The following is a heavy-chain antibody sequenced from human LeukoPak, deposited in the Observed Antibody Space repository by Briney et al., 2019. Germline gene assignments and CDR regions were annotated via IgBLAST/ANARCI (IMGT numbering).Heavy chain of an antibody. J-gene: IGHJ4*02. CDR1: GFTFNTYS. CDR3: ARVRSGSYLDVDY. V-gene: IGHV3-21*01. D-gene: IGHD1-26*01. CDR2: ISSSSSCI. Sequence: GGSLRLSCAASGFTFNTYSMNWVRQAPGKGLEWVSSISSSSSCIYYADSVKGRFTISRDNAKNSLYLQINSLRAEDTAVYYCARVRSGSYLDVDYWGQGTLVPVSS.